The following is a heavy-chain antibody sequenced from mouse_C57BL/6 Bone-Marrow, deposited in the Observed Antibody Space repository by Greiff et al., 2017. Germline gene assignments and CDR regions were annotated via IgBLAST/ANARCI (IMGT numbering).Heavy chain of an antibody. D-gene: IGHD1-1*01. CDR3: ARGTTVAAY. CDR2: IDPSDSYT. Sequence: QVQLQQPGAELVMPGASVKLSCKASGYTFTSYWMHWVKQRPGQGLEWIGEIDPSDSYTNYNQKFKGKSKLTVDKSSSTAYMQLRSLTAEDSAVYYCARGTTVAAYWGQGTLVTVSA. CDR1: GYTFTSYW. V-gene: IGHV1-69*01. J-gene: IGHJ3*01.